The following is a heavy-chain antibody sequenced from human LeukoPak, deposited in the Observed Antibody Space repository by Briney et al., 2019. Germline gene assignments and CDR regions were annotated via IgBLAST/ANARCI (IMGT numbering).Heavy chain of an antibody. Sequence: PGGSLRHTCAASGFTVSGNFMTLVRPARGKRLEWVSIIYCDASTYYADSVTVGFTISRDNSKNTLYLPMNSLRAEDTAVYYCHGWFDHWGQGTLVTVSS. CDR3: HGWFDH. CDR1: GFTVSGNF. V-gene: IGHV3-53*01. CDR2: IYCDAST. J-gene: IGHJ5*02.